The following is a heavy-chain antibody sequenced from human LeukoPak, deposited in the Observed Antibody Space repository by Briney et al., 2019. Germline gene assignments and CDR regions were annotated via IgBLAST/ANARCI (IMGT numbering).Heavy chain of an antibody. CDR1: GGSISSYH. D-gene: IGHD3-22*01. CDR2: IQYSGST. CDR3: ASLIYDSSGYYFDK. J-gene: IGHJ4*02. Sequence: SETLSLTCTVSGGSISSYHWSWIRQSPGKGLEWMGYIQYSGSTNRNPSLKSRVTISVDTSKNQFSLKLSSVTAADTAVYYCASLIYDSSGYYFDKWGQGTLVTVSS. V-gene: IGHV4-59*08.